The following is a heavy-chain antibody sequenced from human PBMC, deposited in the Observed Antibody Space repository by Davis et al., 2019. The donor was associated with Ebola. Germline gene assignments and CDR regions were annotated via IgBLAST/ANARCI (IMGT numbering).Heavy chain of an antibody. V-gene: IGHV1-2*02. Sequence: ASVKVSCKASGYTFTGYYMHWVRQAPGQGLEWMGWINPNSGGTNYAQKLQGRVTMTTDTSTSTAYMELRSLRSDDTAVYYCARDRPQYSMVYYYYYYMDVWGKGTTVTVSS. D-gene: IGHD4/OR15-4a*01. CDR2: INPNSGGT. J-gene: IGHJ6*03. CDR1: GYTFTGYY. CDR3: ARDRPQYSMVYYYYYYMDV.